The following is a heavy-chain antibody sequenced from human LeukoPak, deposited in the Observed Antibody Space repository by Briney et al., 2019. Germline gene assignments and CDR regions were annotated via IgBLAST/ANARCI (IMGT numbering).Heavy chain of an antibody. V-gene: IGHV3-23*01. CDR1: GFTFSSYA. Sequence: GGSLRLSCAASGFTFSSYAMSWVRQAPGKGLEWVSAISGSGGSTYYADSVKGRFTISRDNSKNTLYLQMNSLRAEDTVVYYCAKVPRIAAAPGWYFDYWGQGTLVTVSS. J-gene: IGHJ4*02. CDR2: ISGSGGST. D-gene: IGHD6-13*01. CDR3: AKVPRIAAAPGWYFDY.